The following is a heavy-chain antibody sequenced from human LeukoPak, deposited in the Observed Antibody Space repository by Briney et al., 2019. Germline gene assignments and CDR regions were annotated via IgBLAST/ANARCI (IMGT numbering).Heavy chain of an antibody. Sequence: AGGSLSLSCAASGFTVSSNYMSWVRQAPGKGLEWVSVIYSGGSTYYADSVKGRFTISRDNSKNTLYLQMNSLRAEDTAVYYCARDIVATNFDYWGQGTLVTVSS. CDR3: ARDIVATNFDY. CDR1: GFTVSSNY. V-gene: IGHV3-66*01. J-gene: IGHJ4*02. CDR2: IYSGGST. D-gene: IGHD5-12*01.